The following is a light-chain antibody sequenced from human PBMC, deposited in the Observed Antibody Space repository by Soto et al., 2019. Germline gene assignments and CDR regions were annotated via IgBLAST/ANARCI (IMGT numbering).Light chain of an antibody. CDR1: SSNIGAGYD. Sequence: QSVLTQPPSVSGAPGQRVTISCTGTSSNIGAGYDIHWYQHLPGTAPKLVIYGDNNRPSGVPDRFSVSKSGTSASLAISGLQAEDEADYYCQSYDSRLSGSVFGGGTKVTVL. CDR2: GDN. J-gene: IGLJ3*02. CDR3: QSYDSRLSGSV. V-gene: IGLV1-40*01.